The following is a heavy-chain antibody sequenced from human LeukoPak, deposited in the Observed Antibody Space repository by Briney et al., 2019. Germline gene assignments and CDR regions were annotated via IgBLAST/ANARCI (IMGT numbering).Heavy chain of an antibody. J-gene: IGHJ6*02. Sequence: EASVKVSCKASGYTFTSYDINWVRQAPGQGLEWMGIINPSGGSTSYAQKFQGRVTMTRDTSTSTVYMELSSLRSEDTAVYYCARASTVTTNGMDVWGQGTTVTVSS. CDR3: ARASTVTTNGMDV. CDR2: INPSGGST. D-gene: IGHD4-17*01. CDR1: GYTFTSYD. V-gene: IGHV1-46*01.